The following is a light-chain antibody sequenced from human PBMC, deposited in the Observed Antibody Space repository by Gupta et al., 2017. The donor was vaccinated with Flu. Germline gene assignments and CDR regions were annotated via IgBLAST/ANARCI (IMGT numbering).Light chain of an antibody. CDR3: TQALPTPPT. J-gene: IGKJ3*01. CDR1: QSLLHSNGYNY. CDR2: LGS. Sequence: DIVMTQSPLSLPVTPGEPASISCRSSQSLLHSNGYNYLDWYLQKPGKSPQLLIYLGSNRASGVPDRFSGSGSRTXFTLKIXRVEAEHIRVYYCTQALPTPPTFGXGTKVDIK. V-gene: IGKV2-28*01.